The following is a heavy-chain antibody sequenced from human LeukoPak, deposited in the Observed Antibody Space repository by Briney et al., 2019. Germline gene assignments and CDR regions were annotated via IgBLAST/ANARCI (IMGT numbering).Heavy chain of an antibody. Sequence: PSETLSLTCAVNGGSFSGYFWSWIRQPPGKGLEWIGEINHSGSTYYNASLKSRITISVDTSKNQFSLKLSSVTAADTAVYYCARHLDAAADYFDYWGQGTLVTVSS. V-gene: IGHV4-34*01. CDR1: GGSFSGYF. CDR2: INHSGST. CDR3: ARHLDAAADYFDY. D-gene: IGHD6-13*01. J-gene: IGHJ4*02.